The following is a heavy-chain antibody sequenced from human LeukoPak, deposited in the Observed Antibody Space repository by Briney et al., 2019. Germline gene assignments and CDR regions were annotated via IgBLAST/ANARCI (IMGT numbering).Heavy chain of an antibody. Sequence: ASVKVSCKATGYTFTSYGISWVRQAPGQGLEWMGIINPSGGSTSYAQKFQGRVTMTRDTSTSTVYMELSSLRSEDMAVYYCARDTGYYYDSSGAYFQHWGQGTLVTVSS. CDR2: INPSGGST. CDR1: GYTFTSYG. CDR3: ARDTGYYYDSSGAYFQH. V-gene: IGHV1-46*01. D-gene: IGHD3-22*01. J-gene: IGHJ1*01.